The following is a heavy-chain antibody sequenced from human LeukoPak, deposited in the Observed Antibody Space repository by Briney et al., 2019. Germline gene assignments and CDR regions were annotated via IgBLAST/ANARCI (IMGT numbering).Heavy chain of an antibody. CDR3: ARDPPYYYDSSGYEGGDY. CDR2: ISSSGSTI. D-gene: IGHD3-22*01. Sequence: GGSLRLSCAASGFTFSSYEMNWVRQAPGKGLEWVSYISSSGSTIYYTDSVKGRFTISRDNAKNSLYLQMNSLRAEDTAVYYCARDPPYYYDSSGYEGGDYWGQGTLVTVSS. V-gene: IGHV3-48*03. J-gene: IGHJ4*02. CDR1: GFTFSSYE.